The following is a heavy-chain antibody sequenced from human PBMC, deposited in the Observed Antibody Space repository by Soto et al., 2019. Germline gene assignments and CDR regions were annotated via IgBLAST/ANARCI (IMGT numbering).Heavy chain of an antibody. V-gene: IGHV1-46*01. J-gene: IGHJ6*02. Sequence: QVQLVQSGAEVKKPGASVKVSCKASGYTFTSYYMHWVRQAPGQGLEWMGIINPSGGSTSYAQKFQGRVTMTRDTSTSTVYMELSSLRSEDTAVYYCAGPGLVSPYYYYGMDVWGQGTTVTVSS. CDR1: GYTFTSYY. CDR2: INPSGGST. D-gene: IGHD3-9*01. CDR3: AGPGLVSPYYYYGMDV.